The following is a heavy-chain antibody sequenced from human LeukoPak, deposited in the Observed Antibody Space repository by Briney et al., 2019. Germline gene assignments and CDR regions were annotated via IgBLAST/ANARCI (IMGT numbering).Heavy chain of an antibody. V-gene: IGHV3-66*02. D-gene: IGHD2-15*01. Sequence: GGSLRLSCAASGLTVSSNYMSWVRQAPGKGLEWVSVIYSGGSTYYADSVKGRFTISRDNSKNTLYLQMNSLRAEDTAVYYCARDRIEDYYYGMDVWGHGTTVTVSS. CDR1: GLTVSSNY. CDR2: IYSGGST. CDR3: ARDRIEDYYYGMDV. J-gene: IGHJ6*02.